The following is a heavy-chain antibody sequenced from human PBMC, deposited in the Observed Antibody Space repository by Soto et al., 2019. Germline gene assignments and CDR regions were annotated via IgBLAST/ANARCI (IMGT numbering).Heavy chain of an antibody. Sequence: QVQLQESGPGLVKPSETLSLTCTVSGGSISSYYWSWIRQPPGKGLEWIGYIYYSGSTNYNPSLSSRVTISVDTSKNQFSRKLGCVTAADTAVYYCARVGGIPLYDFWSGYYSGPSYFDYWGQGTLVTVSS. V-gene: IGHV4-59*01. D-gene: IGHD3-3*01. CDR3: ARVGGIPLYDFWSGYYSGPSYFDY. CDR1: GGSISSYY. CDR2: IYYSGST. J-gene: IGHJ4*02.